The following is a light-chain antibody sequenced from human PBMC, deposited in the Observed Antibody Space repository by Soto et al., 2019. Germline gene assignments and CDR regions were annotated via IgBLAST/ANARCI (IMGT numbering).Light chain of an antibody. J-gene: IGKJ1*01. CDR2: EAS. Sequence: FQMTQSPSSLSASVGDRVTITCRASQDIRDHLAWYQHKPGKVPKLLIYEASTLQSGVTSRFSGGGSGTDFTLTISSLQPEDVATYYCQKYNRTPRTFGQGTKVELK. CDR3: QKYNRTPRT. CDR1: QDIRDH. V-gene: IGKV1-27*01.